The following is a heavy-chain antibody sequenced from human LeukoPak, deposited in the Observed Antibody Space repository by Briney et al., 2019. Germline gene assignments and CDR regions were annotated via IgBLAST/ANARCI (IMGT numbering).Heavy chain of an antibody. CDR1: GFTFSSYA. Sequence: HPGGSLRLSCAASGFTFSSYAMHWVRQARGKGLEYVSAISRNGGSTYYANSVKGRFTISRDNSKNTLYLQMGSLRAEDMAVYYCARSDDFWSGYYRSPHWFDPWGQGTLVTVSS. CDR2: ISRNGGST. V-gene: IGHV3-64*01. J-gene: IGHJ5*02. CDR3: ARSDDFWSGYYRSPHWFDP. D-gene: IGHD3-3*01.